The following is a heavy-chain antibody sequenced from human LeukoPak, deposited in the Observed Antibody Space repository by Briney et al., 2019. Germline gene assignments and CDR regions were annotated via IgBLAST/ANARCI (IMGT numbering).Heavy chain of an antibody. D-gene: IGHD3-10*01. CDR1: GGSISSGGYY. CDR3: ARVRFGHYYFDY. Sequence: SETLSLTCTVSGGSISSGGYYWSWIRQHPGKGLEWIGYIYYSGSPYYNPSLKSRVTISVDTSKNQFSLKLSSVTAADTVVYYCARVRFGHYYFDYWGQGTLVTVSS. V-gene: IGHV4-31*03. CDR2: IYYSGSP. J-gene: IGHJ4*02.